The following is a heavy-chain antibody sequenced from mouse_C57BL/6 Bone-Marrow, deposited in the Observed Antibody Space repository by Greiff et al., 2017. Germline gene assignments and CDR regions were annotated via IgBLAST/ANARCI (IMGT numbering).Heavy chain of an antibody. J-gene: IGHJ1*03. CDR1: GYTFTDYN. V-gene: IGHV1-18*01. CDR2: INPNNGGT. CDR3: ARGDYGSSYYWYFDV. Sequence: VQLKESGPELVKPGASVKIPCKASGYTFTDYNMDWVKQSHGKSLEWIGDINPNNGGTIYNQKFKGKATLTVDKSSSTAYMELRSLTSEDTAVXYSARGDYGSSYYWYFDVWGTGTTVTVSS. D-gene: IGHD1-1*01.